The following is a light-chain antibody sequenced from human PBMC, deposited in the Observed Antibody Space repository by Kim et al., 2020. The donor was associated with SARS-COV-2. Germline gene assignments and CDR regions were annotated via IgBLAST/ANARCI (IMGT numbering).Light chain of an antibody. CDR3: QAWATDTAM. CDR1: KLGDKY. J-gene: IGLJ3*02. CDR2: QDN. Sequence: SYELTQPPSVSVSPGQTATITCSGDKLGDKYVCWYQQKPGQSPVLVIYQDNKRPMGIPERFSGSNSGNTATLTISETQALDEADYYCQAWATDTAMFGGGTQLTVL. V-gene: IGLV3-1*01.